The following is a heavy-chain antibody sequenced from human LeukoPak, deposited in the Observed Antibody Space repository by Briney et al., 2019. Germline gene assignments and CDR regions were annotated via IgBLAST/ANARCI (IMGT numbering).Heavy chain of an antibody. V-gene: IGHV1-2*02. CDR1: GYTFTGYY. CDR3: ARGGYCSSTSCYYYYGMDV. CDR2: INPNSGGT. Sequence: ASVKVSCKASGYTFTGYYMHWVRQAPGQGLEWMGWINPNSGGTSYAQKFQGRVTMTRDTSISTAYMELSRLRSDDTAVYYCARGGYCSSTSCYYYYGMDVWGQGTTVTVSS. J-gene: IGHJ6*02. D-gene: IGHD2-2*01.